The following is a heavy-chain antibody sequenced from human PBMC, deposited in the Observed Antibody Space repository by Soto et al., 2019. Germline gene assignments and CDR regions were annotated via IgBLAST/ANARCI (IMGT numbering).Heavy chain of an antibody. J-gene: IGHJ5*02. D-gene: IGHD2-15*01. CDR2: IYYSGST. Sequence: PSETLSLTCTVSGGSISSYYWSWIRQPPGKGLEWIGHIYYSGSTNYNPSLKSRVTISVDTSKNQFSLELSSVTPADTAGYYCARDLPHLGYCSGGSCYSNWFVPWGQGTLVTVSS. V-gene: IGHV4-59*01. CDR1: GGSISSYY. CDR3: ARDLPHLGYCSGGSCYSNWFVP.